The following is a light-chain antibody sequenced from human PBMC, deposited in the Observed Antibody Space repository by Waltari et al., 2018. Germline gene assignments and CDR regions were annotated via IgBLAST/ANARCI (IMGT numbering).Light chain of an antibody. J-gene: IGLJ7*01. CDR3: GTWDSSLSGAV. CDR1: SSNIGNNY. Sequence: QSVLTQPPSVSAAPGQRVTISCSGGSSNIGNNYVSWYRQFPGTAPKLLINEMTGRPSGIPGRFSGSKSGTSATLDITGLQAGDEADYYCGTWDSSLSGAVFGGGTHLTVL. V-gene: IGLV1-51*02. CDR2: EMT.